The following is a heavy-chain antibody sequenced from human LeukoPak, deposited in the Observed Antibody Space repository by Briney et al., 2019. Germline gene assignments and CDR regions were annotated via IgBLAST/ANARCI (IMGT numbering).Heavy chain of an antibody. CDR2: INKDGSDK. J-gene: IGHJ3*02. CDR3: VREYSSSSGRAFDM. Sequence: PGGSLRLSCAASGFTFSDFWVEWFRQAPGKGLEWVANINKDGSDKYYMDSVTGRFSISRDNAKNSLSLQMNSLRVDDTAVYYCVREYSSSSGRAFDMWGQGTMVTVSP. D-gene: IGHD6-6*01. V-gene: IGHV3-7*01. CDR1: GFTFSDFW.